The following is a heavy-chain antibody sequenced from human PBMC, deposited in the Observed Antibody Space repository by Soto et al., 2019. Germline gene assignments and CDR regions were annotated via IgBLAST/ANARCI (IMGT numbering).Heavy chain of an antibody. J-gene: IGHJ6*02. V-gene: IGHV4-39*01. CDR1: GGSISSSSYY. Sequence: SETLSLTCTVSGGSISSSSYYWGWIRQPPGKGLEWIGSIYYSGSTYYNPSLKSRVTISVDTSKNQFSLKLSSVTAADTAVYYCAGQHTYYYDSSGYPARYYYYGMDVWGQGTTVTVYS. D-gene: IGHD3-22*01. CDR3: AGQHTYYYDSSGYPARYYYYGMDV. CDR2: IYYSGST.